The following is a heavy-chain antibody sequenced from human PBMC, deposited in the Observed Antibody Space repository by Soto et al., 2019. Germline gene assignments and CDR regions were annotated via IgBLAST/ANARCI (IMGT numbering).Heavy chain of an antibody. CDR3: ARLSPVVPAAIKSSWYVNYYYYGMDV. CDR1: GGSFSGYY. J-gene: IGHJ6*02. V-gene: IGHV4-34*01. Sequence: NPSETLSLTCAVYGGSFSGYYWSWIRQPPGKGLEWIGEINHSGSTNYNPSLKSRVTISVDTSKNQFSLKLSSVTAADTAVYYCARLSPVVPAAIKSSWYVNYYYYGMDVWGQGTTVTVSS. D-gene: IGHD2-2*01. CDR2: INHSGST.